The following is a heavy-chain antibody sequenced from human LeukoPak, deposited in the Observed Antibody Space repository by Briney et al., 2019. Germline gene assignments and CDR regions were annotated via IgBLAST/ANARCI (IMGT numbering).Heavy chain of an antibody. D-gene: IGHD3-22*01. V-gene: IGHV1-8*03. CDR2: MNPNSGNT. CDR1: GYTFTSYD. J-gene: IGHJ3*02. CDR3: VWGGRVSGSSGYSDAFDI. Sequence: AASVKVSCKASGYTFTSYDINWVRQATGQGLEWMGWMNPNSGNTGYAQKFQGRVTITRNTSISTAYMELSSLRSEDTAVYYCVWGGRVSGSSGYSDAFDIWGQGTMVTVSS.